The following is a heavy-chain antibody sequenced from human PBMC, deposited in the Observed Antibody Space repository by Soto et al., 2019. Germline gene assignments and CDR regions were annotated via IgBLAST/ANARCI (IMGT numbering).Heavy chain of an antibody. CDR2: ISAYNGNT. V-gene: IGHV1-18*01. Sequence: QVQLVQSGAEVKKPGASVKVSCKASGYTFTNFGISWVRQAPGQGLEWMGWISAYNGNTNYAQKFQGRVTMTTDTSTSTAYMGVRGLSFADTAVYYCARGGTLIDYWGQGTLVTVSS. J-gene: IGHJ4*02. CDR1: GYTFTNFG. CDR3: ARGGTLIDY. D-gene: IGHD3-16*01.